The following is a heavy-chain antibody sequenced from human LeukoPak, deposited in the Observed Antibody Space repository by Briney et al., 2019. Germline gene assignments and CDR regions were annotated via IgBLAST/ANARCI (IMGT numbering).Heavy chain of an antibody. V-gene: IGHV1-3*01. D-gene: IGHD2-15*01. J-gene: IGHJ6*02. CDR1: GGTFSSYA. CDR3: ARVGWDYYGMDV. CDR2: VNAGNGNT. Sequence: ASVKVSCKASGGTFSSYAISWVRQAPGQGLEWMGWVNAGNGNTKYSQKFQGRVTITRDTSASTAYMELSSLRSEDTAVYYCARVGWDYYGMDVWGQGTTVTVSS.